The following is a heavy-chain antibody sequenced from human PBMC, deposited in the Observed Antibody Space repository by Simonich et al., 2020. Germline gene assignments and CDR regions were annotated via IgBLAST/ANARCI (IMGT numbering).Heavy chain of an antibody. J-gene: IGHJ4*02. CDR2: IFSNDEK. CDR3: ARDYDILTGYYTFDY. CDR1: GFSLSNARIG. Sequence: QVTLKESGPVMVKTTETLTLTCTVSGFSLSNARIGVSWIRQPPGKALESLAHIFSNDEKSYSTSLKSRLTISKDTSKSQVVLTMNNMDPVDTATYYCARDYDILTGYYTFDYWGQGTLVTVSS. V-gene: IGHV2-26*02. D-gene: IGHD3-9*01.